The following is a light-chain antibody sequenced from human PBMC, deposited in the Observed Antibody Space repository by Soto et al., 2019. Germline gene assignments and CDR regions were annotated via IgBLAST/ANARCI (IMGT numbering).Light chain of an antibody. V-gene: IGKV3-20*01. CDR3: QQYDSSLALT. J-gene: IGKJ4*01. CDR2: GAS. Sequence: EIVLTQSPGTLSLSPGERATLSCRASQSVSSSYLAWYQQKPGQAPRLLIYGASSSATGIPDRFSGGGSGTDFTLTISRREPEDFAVYYCQQYDSSLALTFGGGTKVEIK. CDR1: QSVSSSY.